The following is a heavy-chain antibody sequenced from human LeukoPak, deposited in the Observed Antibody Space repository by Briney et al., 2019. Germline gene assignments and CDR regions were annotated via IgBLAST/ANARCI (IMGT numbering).Heavy chain of an antibody. CDR1: GYTLTELS. CDR2: INPSGGST. CDR3: ARATVDTAMGNDY. Sequence: RASVKVSCKVSGYTLTELSMHWVRQAPGQGLEWMGIINPSGGSTSYAQKFQGRVTMTRDTSTSTVYMELSSLRSEDTAVYYCARATVDTAMGNDYWGQGTLVTASS. J-gene: IGHJ4*02. D-gene: IGHD5-18*01. V-gene: IGHV1-46*01.